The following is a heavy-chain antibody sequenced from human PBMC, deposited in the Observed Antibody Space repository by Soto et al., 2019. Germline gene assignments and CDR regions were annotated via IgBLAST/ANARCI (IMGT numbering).Heavy chain of an antibody. V-gene: IGHV4-59*08. CDR1: GGSISSYY. CDR3: ARRYGGTRDY. D-gene: IGHD4-17*01. J-gene: IGHJ4*02. Sequence: QVQLQESGPGLVKPSETLSLTCTVSGGSISSYYWSWIRQPPGKGLEWIGYIYYSGSTNYNPSLKSRVTSPVHTSTNQCSLKLSAVTAADPAVYYCARRYGGTRDYWGQGTLVTVSS. CDR2: IYYSGST.